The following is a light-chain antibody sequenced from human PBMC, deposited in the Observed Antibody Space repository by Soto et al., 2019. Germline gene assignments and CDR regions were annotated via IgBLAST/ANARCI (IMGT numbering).Light chain of an antibody. CDR1: QSVSSN. CDR2: GAS. J-gene: IGKJ2*01. CDR3: QQYHKWPPYT. V-gene: IGKV3-15*01. Sequence: EVVMTQSPSTVSVSPGERATLSCRASQSVSSNLAWYQQKPGQAPRLLIYGASTRATGIPARFSGSGSGTEFTLTISSLQSEDFAVYYCQQYHKWPPYTFGQGTKVDIK.